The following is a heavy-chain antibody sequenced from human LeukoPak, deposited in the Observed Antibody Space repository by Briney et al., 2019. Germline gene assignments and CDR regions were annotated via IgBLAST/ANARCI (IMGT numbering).Heavy chain of an antibody. V-gene: IGHV1-2*02. D-gene: IGHD3-10*01. Sequence: ATVKVSCKASGYTFTGYYMHWVRQAPGQGLEWMGWINPNSGGTNYAQKFQGRVTMTRDTSISTAYMELSRLRSDDTAVYYCARGVFPTSYFDYWGQGTLVTVSS. CDR2: INPNSGGT. CDR1: GYTFTGYY. CDR3: ARGVFPTSYFDY. J-gene: IGHJ4*02.